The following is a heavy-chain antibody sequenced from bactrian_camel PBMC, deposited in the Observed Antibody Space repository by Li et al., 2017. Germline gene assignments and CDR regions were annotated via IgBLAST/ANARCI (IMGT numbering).Heavy chain of an antibody. V-gene: IGHV3S9*01. CDR2: IDSDGAV. CDR1: GYTYSSYC. D-gene: IGHD5*01. J-gene: IGHJ4*01. Sequence: VQLVESGGGSVQAGGSLRLSCAASGYTYSSYCMGWFRQEPGKEREPVAAIDSDGAVDYADSAKGRFTISKDNADTTLYLQMNGLKSEDTGMYYCAALHFAYGCEYDKKWSEFADWGQGTQVTVS. CDR3: AALHFAYGCEYDKKWSEFAD.